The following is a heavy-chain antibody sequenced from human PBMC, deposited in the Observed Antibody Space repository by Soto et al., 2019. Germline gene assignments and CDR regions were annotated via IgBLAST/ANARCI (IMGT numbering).Heavy chain of an antibody. J-gene: IGHJ4*02. CDR2: IMQDGCEK. Sequence: EVQLVESVGGLVQPGGSLRLSCEASGFTFSTYWMSWVRQAPGKGLELVANIMQDGCEKYLVYSVQGRFSITSDNADNSLSLQMTSLRGEDTAVYYCVRDGSSGWHFDSWGPGTLVTVSS. CDR1: GFTFSTYW. CDR3: VRDGSSGWHFDS. V-gene: IGHV3-7*01. D-gene: IGHD6-19*01.